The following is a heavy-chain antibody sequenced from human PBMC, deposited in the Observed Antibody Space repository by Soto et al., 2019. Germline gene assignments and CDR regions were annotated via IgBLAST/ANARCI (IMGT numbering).Heavy chain of an antibody. CDR2: IYPGDSDT. CDR1: LYSFTSYW. D-gene: IGHD4-17*01. CDR3: ARVTGRTVTPDHYYYGMDV. J-gene: IGHJ6*02. V-gene: IGHV5-51*01. Sequence: SLKNSCQCSLYSFTSYWICLVLHLPFKFLEWMWIIYPGDSDTRYSPSFQGQVTISADKSISTAYLQWSSLKASDTAMYYCARVTGRTVTPDHYYYGMDVWGQGTTVTVSS.